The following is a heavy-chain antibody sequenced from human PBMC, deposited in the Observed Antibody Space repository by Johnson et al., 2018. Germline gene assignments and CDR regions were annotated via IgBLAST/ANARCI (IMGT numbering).Heavy chain of an antibody. CDR3: ARGGSSWYLLAFDI. Sequence: VQLVETGGGVVQPGRSLRLSCAASGFTFSSYGMHWVRPAPGKGLEWVAVISYDGSNKYSADSVKGRLTISRGNSKNPLYLQMNSRRAEDTAVYYCARGGSSWYLLAFDIWGQGTMVTVSS. V-gene: IGHV3-30*03. CDR2: ISYDGSNK. J-gene: IGHJ3*02. D-gene: IGHD6-13*01. CDR1: GFTFSSYG.